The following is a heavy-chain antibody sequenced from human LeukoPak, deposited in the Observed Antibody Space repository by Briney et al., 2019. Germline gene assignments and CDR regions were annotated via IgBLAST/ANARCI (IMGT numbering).Heavy chain of an antibody. J-gene: IGHJ4*02. CDR3: ARDFRDSRAFATGDY. D-gene: IGHD3-10*01. CDR2: ISAYNGNT. Sequence: GASVKVSCKASGYTFTSYGISWVRQAPGQGLEWMGWISAYNGNTNYAQKLQGRITMTTDTSTSTAYMELRSLRSDDTAVYYCARDFRDSRAFATGDYWGQGTLVTVSS. V-gene: IGHV1-18*01. CDR1: GYTFTSYG.